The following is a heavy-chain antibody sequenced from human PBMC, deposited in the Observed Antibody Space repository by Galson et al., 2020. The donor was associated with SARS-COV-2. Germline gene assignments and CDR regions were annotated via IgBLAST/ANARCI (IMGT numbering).Heavy chain of an antibody. J-gene: IGHJ2*01. CDR2: ISYEGSIQ. V-gene: IGHV3-30*09. CDR1: GFTFHNFA. CDR3: ERVSPQFQVVCYWHFDL. Sequence: GEYPKLSCASSGFTFHNFAIHWVRQAPGKGLEWLALISYEGSIQDYADTVKGRSAISRDTSKNTVFLQMRSLRPEDTAIYFCERVSPQFQVVCYWHFDLWGRGTLVTVSS. D-gene: IGHD2-15*01.